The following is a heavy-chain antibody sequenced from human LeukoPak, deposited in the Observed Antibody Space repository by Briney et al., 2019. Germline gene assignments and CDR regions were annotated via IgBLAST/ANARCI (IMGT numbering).Heavy chain of an antibody. D-gene: IGHD3-16*02. J-gene: IGHJ3*02. CDR3: ARVLRLGELSMKYALLDAFDI. CDR1: GGSISSYY. Sequence: PSETVSLTCTVSGGSISSYYWSWIRQPPGKGLEWIGYIYYSGSTNYNPSLKSRVTISVDTSKNQFSLKLSSVTAADTAVYYCARVLRLGELSMKYALLDAFDIWGQGTMVTVSS. CDR2: IYYSGST. V-gene: IGHV4-59*01.